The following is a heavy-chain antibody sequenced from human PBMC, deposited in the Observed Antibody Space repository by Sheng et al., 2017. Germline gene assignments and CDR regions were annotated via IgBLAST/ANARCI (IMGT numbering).Heavy chain of an antibody. D-gene: IGHD3-10*01. CDR2: IYTSGST. Sequence: QVQLQESGPGLVKPSQTLSLTCTVSGGSISSGSYYWSWIRQPAGKGLEWIGRIYTSGSTNYNPSLKSRVTISVDTSKNQFSLKLSSVTAADTAVYYCARIPYYYGSGSYYKKAFDIWGQGTMVTVSS. V-gene: IGHV4-61*02. CDR1: GGSISSGSYY. J-gene: IGHJ3*02. CDR3: ARIPYYYGSGSYYKKAFDI.